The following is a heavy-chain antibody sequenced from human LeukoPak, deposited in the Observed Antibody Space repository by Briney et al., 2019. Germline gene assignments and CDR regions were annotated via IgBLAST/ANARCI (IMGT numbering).Heavy chain of an antibody. CDR3: ARDRRYHGMDV. CDR1: GFTFSDHY. CDR2: TRNKANSYTT. D-gene: IGHD3-9*01. Sequence: GGSLRLSCAASGFTFSDHYMDWVRQAPGKGREWVGRTRNKANSYTTEYAASVKGRFTISRDDSKNSLYLQMNSLKTEDTAVYYCARDRRYHGMDVWGQGTTVTVSS. V-gene: IGHV3-72*01. J-gene: IGHJ6*02.